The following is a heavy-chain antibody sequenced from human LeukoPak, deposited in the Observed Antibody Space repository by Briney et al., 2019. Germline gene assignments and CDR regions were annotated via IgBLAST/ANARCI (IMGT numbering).Heavy chain of an antibody. V-gene: IGHV5-51*01. CDR1: GYSFTSYW. J-gene: IGHJ4*02. CDR3: ARRAIFGFYYFDY. Sequence: GESLKISCKGSGYSFTSYWIGWVRQMPGKGLEGMGIIYPGDSDTRYSPSFQGQVTISADKSISTAYLQWSSLKASDTSMYYCARRAIFGFYYFDYRGQGTLVTVSS. CDR2: IYPGDSDT. D-gene: IGHD3-3*01.